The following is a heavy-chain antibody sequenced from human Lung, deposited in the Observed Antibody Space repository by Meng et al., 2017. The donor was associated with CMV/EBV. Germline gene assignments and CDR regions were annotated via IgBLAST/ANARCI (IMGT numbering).Heavy chain of an antibody. CDR1: GFSLSTSGMC. CDR2: IDWDDDK. D-gene: IGHD3-22*01. J-gene: IGHJ4*02. CDR3: ARIKECWGRGYDGYFDY. V-gene: IGHV2-70*20. Sequence: SGPTLVKPPHTLTLTCTFSGFSLSTSGMCVSWVRQPPGKALEWRALIDWDDDKYYSTSLKTRLTISKDTSKNQVVLTMNKMDPVDTAKYDCARIKECWGRGYDGYFDYWGQGXLVTVSS.